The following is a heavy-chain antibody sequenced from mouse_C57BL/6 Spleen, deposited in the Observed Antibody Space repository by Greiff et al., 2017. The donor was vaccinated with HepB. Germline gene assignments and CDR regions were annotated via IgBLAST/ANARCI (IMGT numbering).Heavy chain of an antibody. Sequence: VQLKQSVAELVRPGASVKLSCTASGFTINNSNMHWVKQRPEQGLEWIGRIDPANGNTKYAPKFQGKSTITADTSSNTAYLQLRSLTSEDTAVYYCDGSRGRYDGIGYWGQGTTVTVSS. CDR1: GFTINNSN. J-gene: IGHJ2*01. CDR3: DGSRGRYDGIGY. V-gene: IGHV14-3*01. CDR2: IDPANGNT. D-gene: IGHD2-14*01.